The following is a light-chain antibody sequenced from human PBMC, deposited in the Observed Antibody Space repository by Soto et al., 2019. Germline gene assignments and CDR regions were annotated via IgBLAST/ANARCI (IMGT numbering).Light chain of an antibody. CDR2: DVS. Sequence: QSALTQPASVSGSPGQSITISCTGTSSDVGAYNYVSWYQQHPGKAPNLMIYDVSNRPSGVSNRFSGSKSGNTASLTFSGLQAEDEADYYCCSYAGSITHYVFGSGTKLTVL. J-gene: IGLJ1*01. CDR1: SSDVGAYNY. V-gene: IGLV2-14*01. CDR3: CSYAGSITHYV.